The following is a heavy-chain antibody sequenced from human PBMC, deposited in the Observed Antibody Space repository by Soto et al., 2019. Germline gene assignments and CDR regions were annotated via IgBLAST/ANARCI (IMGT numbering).Heavy chain of an antibody. CDR2: ISSSSSYI. J-gene: IGHJ1*01. Sequence: GGSLRLSCAASGFTFSSYSMNWVRQAPGKGLEWVSSISSSSSYIYYADSVKGRFTISRANAKNSLYLQMTNMDPVDTATYYCAHRLNGYFHHWGQGTLVTVSS. V-gene: IGHV3-21*03. CDR3: AHRLNGYFHH. CDR1: GFTFSSYS.